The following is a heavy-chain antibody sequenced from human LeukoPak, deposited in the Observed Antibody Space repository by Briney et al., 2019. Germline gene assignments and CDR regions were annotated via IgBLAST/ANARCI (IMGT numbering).Heavy chain of an antibody. D-gene: IGHD3-16*01. CDR2: IYYSGST. Sequence: PSETLSLTCTVSGGSISSGGYYWSWIRQHPGKGLEWIGYIYYSGSTYYNPSLKSRVTISVDTSKNQFSLKLSSVTAADTAVYYCARGFGGPPDAFDIWGQGTMVTVSS. CDR1: GGSISSGGYY. J-gene: IGHJ3*02. CDR3: ARGFGGPPDAFDI. V-gene: IGHV4-31*03.